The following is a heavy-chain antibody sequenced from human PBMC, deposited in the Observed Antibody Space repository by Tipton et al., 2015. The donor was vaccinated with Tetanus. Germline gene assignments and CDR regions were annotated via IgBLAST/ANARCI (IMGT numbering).Heavy chain of an antibody. V-gene: IGHV4-34*01. CDR1: GGPFRGYY. CDR3: ARAEAIFGVVIRFGWFDP. CDR2: IDQFGNT. D-gene: IGHD3-3*01. J-gene: IGHJ5*02. Sequence: TLSLTCAVSGGPFRGYYWSWIRQPPGMGLEWIGEIDQFGNTNYNPSLKSRLTLSVDTSKDQFSLNLRSVIAADTAVYYCARAEAIFGVVIRFGWFDPWGQGTLVTVSS.